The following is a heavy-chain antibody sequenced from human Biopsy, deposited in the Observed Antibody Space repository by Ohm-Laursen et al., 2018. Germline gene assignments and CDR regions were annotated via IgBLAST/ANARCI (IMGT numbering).Heavy chain of an antibody. CDR3: ARSELWARYYFDY. D-gene: IGHD1-14*01. J-gene: IGHJ4*01. Sequence: SETLSLTCAVSGGSISGYYWSWIRQPPGKGLEWIGEINHRGYTDYNASLKGGVSISVDTSKNQLSLNLTSVTAADTAVFYCARSELWARYYFDYWGHGTLVTVSP. V-gene: IGHV4-34*01. CDR2: INHRGYT. CDR1: GGSISGYY.